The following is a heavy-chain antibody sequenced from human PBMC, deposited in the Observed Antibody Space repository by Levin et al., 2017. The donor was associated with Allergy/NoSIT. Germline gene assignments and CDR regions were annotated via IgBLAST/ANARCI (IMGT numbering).Heavy chain of an antibody. J-gene: IGHJ5*02. CDR2: IYYSGST. CDR1: GGSISSSSYY. CDR3: ASEDIREDDGLDP. V-gene: IGHV4-39*01. Sequence: ASETLSLTCTVSGGSISSSSYYWGWIRQPPGKGLEWIGSIYYSGSTYYNPSLKSRVTISVDTSKNQFSLKLSSVTAADTAVYYCASEDIREDDGLDPWGQGTLVTVSS. D-gene: IGHD2-15*01.